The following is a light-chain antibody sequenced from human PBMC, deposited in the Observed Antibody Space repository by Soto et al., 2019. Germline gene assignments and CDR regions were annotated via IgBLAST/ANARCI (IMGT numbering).Light chain of an antibody. Sequence: QSALTQPPSASGSPGQSVTISCTGTSSDVGGYNNASWYQQHPGKAPKFMIYEVSKRPSGVPDRFSGSKSGNTASLTVSGLQAEDEADYYCSSYAGSNNVVFGGGTQLTVL. CDR1: SSDVGGYNN. CDR3: SSYAGSNNVV. CDR2: EVS. V-gene: IGLV2-8*01. J-gene: IGLJ2*01.